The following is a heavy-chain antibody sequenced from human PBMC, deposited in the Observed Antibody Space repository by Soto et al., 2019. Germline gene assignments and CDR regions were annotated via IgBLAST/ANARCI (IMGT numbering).Heavy chain of an antibody. V-gene: IGHV4-4*02. CDR1: GGSFTSNNL. CDR2: IYRTGST. J-gene: IGHJ4*02. Sequence: ETLSLTFAVSGGSFTSNNLWTWVRQPPGQGLEWIGEIYRTGSTNYNPSLKSRVTISLDKSENQFSLKVTSLTAADTAVYYCASRDPGTSVDYWGQGTLVTVSS. CDR3: ASRDPGTSVDY. D-gene: IGHD1-7*01.